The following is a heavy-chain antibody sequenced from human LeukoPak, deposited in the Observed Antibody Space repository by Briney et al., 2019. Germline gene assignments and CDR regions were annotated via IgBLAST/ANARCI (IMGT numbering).Heavy chain of an antibody. D-gene: IGHD4-23*01. J-gene: IGHJ4*02. V-gene: IGHV4-30-4*08. Sequence: SKTLSLTCTVSGGSISSYYWSWIRQPPGKGLEWIGYIYYSGSTYYNPSLKSRVTISVDTSKNQFSLKLSSVTAADTAVYYCARFLSTVVTQDYFDYWGQGTLVTVSS. CDR1: GGSISSYY. CDR2: IYYSGST. CDR3: ARFLSTVVTQDYFDY.